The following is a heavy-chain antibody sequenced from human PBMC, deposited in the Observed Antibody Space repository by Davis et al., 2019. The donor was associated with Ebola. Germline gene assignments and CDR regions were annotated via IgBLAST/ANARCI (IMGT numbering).Heavy chain of an antibody. CDR3: ARYPSDLYYYYYGMDV. J-gene: IGHJ6*02. CDR1: GYTFTSYY. V-gene: IGHV1-46*01. Sequence: AASVKVSCKASGYTFTSYYMHWVRQAPGQGLEWMGGIIPIFGTANYAQKFQGRVTMTGNTSISTAYMELSSLRSEDTAVYYCARYPSDLYYYYYGMDVWGQGTTVTVSS. CDR2: IIPIFGTA.